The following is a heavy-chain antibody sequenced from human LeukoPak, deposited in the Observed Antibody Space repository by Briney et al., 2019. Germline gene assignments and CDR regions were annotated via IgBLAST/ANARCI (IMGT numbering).Heavy chain of an antibody. Sequence: SETLSLTCAVYGGSFSGYYWSWIRQPAGKGLEWIGLIHTSGSTNYNPSLKSRVIMSVDTSKNQFSLNLSSVTAADTAVYYCARNIMITFGGADDAFDIWGQGTMVTVS. V-gene: IGHV4-59*10. D-gene: IGHD3-16*01. CDR2: IHTSGST. J-gene: IGHJ3*02. CDR1: GGSFSGYY. CDR3: ARNIMITFGGADDAFDI.